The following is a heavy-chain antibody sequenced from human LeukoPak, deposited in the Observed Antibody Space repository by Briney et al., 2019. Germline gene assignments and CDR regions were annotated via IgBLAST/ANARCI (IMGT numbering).Heavy chain of an antibody. CDR1: GFTLSRYS. J-gene: IGHJ3*02. CDR3: ARDRSGIGNAFDI. CDR2: ISGSSNYI. D-gene: IGHD3-10*01. V-gene: IGHV3-21*06. Sequence: GGSLRLSCAASGFTLSRYSMNWVRQAPGKGLKWVSSISGSSNYIYYTDSVEGRFTISRDNAKNLLYLQMTSLRAEDTAVYYCARDRSGIGNAFDIWGQGTMVAVSS.